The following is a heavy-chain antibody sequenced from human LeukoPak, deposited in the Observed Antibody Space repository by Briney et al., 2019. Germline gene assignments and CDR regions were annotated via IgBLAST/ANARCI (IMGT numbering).Heavy chain of an antibody. CDR3: ARDRGIVVVPAAGVDY. CDR1: GYTFTSYG. J-gene: IGHJ4*02. D-gene: IGHD2-2*01. Sequence: ASVKVSCKASGYTFTSYGISWVRQAPGQGLEWMGWISAYNGNTNYAQKLQGRVTTTTDTSTSTAYMELRSLRSDDTAVYYCARDRGIVVVPAAGVDYWGQGTLVTVSS. CDR2: ISAYNGNT. V-gene: IGHV1-18*01.